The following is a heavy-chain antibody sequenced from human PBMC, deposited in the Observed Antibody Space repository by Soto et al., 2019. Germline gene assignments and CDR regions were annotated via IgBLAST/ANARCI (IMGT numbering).Heavy chain of an antibody. Sequence: PGGALRVSCAASGFTFSSYALSWVRQAPGKGLEWVSAISGSGGSTYYADSVKGRFTISRDNSKNTLYLQMNSLRAEDTAVYYCAKDGARLRRGYGMGVWGQGPSFTASS. D-gene: IGHD4-17*01. J-gene: IGHJ6*02. CDR1: GFTFSSYA. CDR3: AKDGARLRRGYGMGV. V-gene: IGHV3-23*01. CDR2: ISGSGGST.